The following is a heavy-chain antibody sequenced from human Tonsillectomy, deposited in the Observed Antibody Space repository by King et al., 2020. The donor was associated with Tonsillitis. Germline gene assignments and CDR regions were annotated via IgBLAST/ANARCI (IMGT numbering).Heavy chain of an antibody. V-gene: IGHV4-59*01. CDR1: GGSISSYY. CDR2: IYYSGST. D-gene: IGHD3-3*01. CDR3: ARGRPYYDFWSGYYYDF. J-gene: IGHJ4*02. Sequence: VQLQESGPGLVKPSETLSLTYTVSGGSISSYYWSWIRQPPGKGLEWIGYIYYSGSTNYNPSLKSRVTISVDTSKNQFSLKLSSVTAADTAVYYCARGRPYYDFWSGYYYDFWGQGPLVTVSS.